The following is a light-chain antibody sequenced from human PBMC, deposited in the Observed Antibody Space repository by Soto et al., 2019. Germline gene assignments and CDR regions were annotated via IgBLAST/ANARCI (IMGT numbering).Light chain of an antibody. CDR2: DSD. CDR3: GAWDSSLSVVL. Sequence: QSVLTQPPSVSAAPGQKVTVSCSGSSANIGSNYVSWYQQLPGTAPKLVIYDSDKRPSEIPDRFSGSKSGTSATLDITGLQTGDEADYYCGAWDSSLSVVLFGGGTKVTVL. CDR1: SANIGSNY. J-gene: IGLJ2*01. V-gene: IGLV1-51*01.